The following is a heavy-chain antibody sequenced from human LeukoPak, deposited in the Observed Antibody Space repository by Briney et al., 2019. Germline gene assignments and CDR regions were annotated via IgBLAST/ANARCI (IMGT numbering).Heavy chain of an antibody. J-gene: IGHJ4*02. CDR3: ARAAMVGSIAVAGKGFDY. Sequence: SETLSLTCTVSGGSISSGDYYWSWIRQPPGKGLEWIGYIYYSGSTYYNPSLKSRVTISVDTSKNQFSLKLSSVTAADTAVYYCARAAMVGSIAVAGKGFDYWGQGTLVTVSS. D-gene: IGHD6-19*01. CDR2: IYYSGST. CDR1: GGSISSGDYY. V-gene: IGHV4-30-4*08.